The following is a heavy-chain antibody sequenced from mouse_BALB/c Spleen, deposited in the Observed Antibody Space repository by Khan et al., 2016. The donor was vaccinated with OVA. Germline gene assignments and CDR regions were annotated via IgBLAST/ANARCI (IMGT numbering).Heavy chain of an antibody. CDR1: GFTFSSYA. J-gene: IGHJ1*01. CDR2: ISSGDNNT. V-gene: IGHV5-9-3*01. CDR3: ARPPITTVVATSYWFFDV. D-gene: IGHD1-1*01. Sequence: DVQLVESGGGLVQPGGSLKLSCAASGFTFSSYAMSWVRQTPEKRLEWVATISSGDNNTYYPDTVKGRFTISRDNAKNTPYLQMRSLRSEDTAMYYCARPPITTVVATSYWFFDVWGAGTTVTVSS.